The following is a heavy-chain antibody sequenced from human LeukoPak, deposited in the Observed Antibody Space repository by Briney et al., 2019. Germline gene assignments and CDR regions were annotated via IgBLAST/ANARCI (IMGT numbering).Heavy chain of an antibody. D-gene: IGHD2-15*01. CDR2: IIPIFGTA. Sequence: SVKVSCKASGGTFSSYAISWVRQAPGQGLEWTGGIIPIFGTANYAQKFQGRVTITADESTSTAYMELSSLRSEDTAVYYCAVDCSGGSCYSPLFDYWGQGTLVTVSS. V-gene: IGHV1-69*13. CDR3: AVDCSGGSCYSPLFDY. CDR1: GGTFSSYA. J-gene: IGHJ4*02.